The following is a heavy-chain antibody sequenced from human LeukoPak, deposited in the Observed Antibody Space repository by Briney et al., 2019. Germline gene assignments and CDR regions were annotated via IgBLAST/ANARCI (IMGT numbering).Heavy chain of an antibody. J-gene: IGHJ6*02. CDR3: AREPTNYDFWSGYLNYYYSMDV. CDR1: GFTFSSYS. Sequence: GGSPRLSCAASGFTFSSYSINWVRQAPGKGLEWVSSISSNSSYIYYADSVKGRFTISRDNAKNSLYLQMNSLRAEDTAVYYCAREPTNYDFWSGYLNYYYSMDVWGQGTTVTVSS. V-gene: IGHV3-21*01. D-gene: IGHD3-3*01. CDR2: ISSNSSYI.